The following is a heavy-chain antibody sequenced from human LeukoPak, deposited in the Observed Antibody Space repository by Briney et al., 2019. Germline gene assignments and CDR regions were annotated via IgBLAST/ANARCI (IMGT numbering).Heavy chain of an antibody. J-gene: IGHJ4*02. CDR2: IYHSGST. D-gene: IGHD5-12*01. V-gene: IGHV4-4*02. CDR3: ARVYSGYGAEIDY. Sequence: PSETLSLTCAVSGGSISSSNWWSWVRQPPGKGLEWIGEIYHSGSTNYNPSLKSRVTISVDKSKNQFSLKLSSVTAADTAVYYCARVYSGYGAEIDYWGQGTLVTVSS. CDR1: GGSISSSNW.